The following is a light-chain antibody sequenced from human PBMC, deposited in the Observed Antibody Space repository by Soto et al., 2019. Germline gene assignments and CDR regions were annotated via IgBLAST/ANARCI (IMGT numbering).Light chain of an antibody. Sequence: DIQMTQYPSSLSASVGDRVTITCRASQSTRNNLNWYQQKPGKDPTLLIYAASSLPSGVPSRFSGSGSGTDFTLTISSLQPEDCATYYCQQGDSAPFTFGQGTKLEIK. CDR2: AAS. CDR1: QSTRNN. V-gene: IGKV1-39*01. CDR3: QQGDSAPFT. J-gene: IGKJ2*01.